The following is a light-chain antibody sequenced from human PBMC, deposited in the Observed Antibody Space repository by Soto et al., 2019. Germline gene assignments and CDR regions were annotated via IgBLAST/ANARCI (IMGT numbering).Light chain of an antibody. CDR2: DAS. V-gene: IGKV3-20*01. Sequence: EIVLTQSPGTLSLSPGERATLSCRASQSVSSSYLAWYQQKPGQAPRLLIYDASRATVIPDRFSASGSGTDFTLTITRLEPEDFAVYYCQHYGTSALFGPGTKVEI. CDR3: QHYGTSAL. J-gene: IGKJ3*01. CDR1: QSVSSSY.